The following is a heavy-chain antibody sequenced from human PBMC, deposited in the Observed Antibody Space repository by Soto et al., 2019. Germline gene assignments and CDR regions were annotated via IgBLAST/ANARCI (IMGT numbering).Heavy chain of an antibody. J-gene: IGHJ2*01. CDR2: IWYDGSNK. CDR1: GFTFSSYG. CDR3: ARDTQGFWYFEL. Sequence: QVQLVESGGGVVQPGRSLRLSCAASGFTFSSYGMHWVRQAPGKGLEWVAVIWYDGSNKYYADSVKGRFTISRDNSKNTLYLQMNSLRADDTAVYCCARDTQGFWYFELWGRGTLVTVAS. V-gene: IGHV3-33*01.